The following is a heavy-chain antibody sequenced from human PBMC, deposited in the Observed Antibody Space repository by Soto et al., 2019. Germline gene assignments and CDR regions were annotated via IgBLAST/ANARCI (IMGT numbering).Heavy chain of an antibody. D-gene: IGHD3-10*01. V-gene: IGHV4-59*08. CDR3: VRQGIGNLHGLVDV. Sequence: QVQLQESGPGLVKPSETLSLTCTVSGGSIDGRNCAWIRQPPGKGLEWLGYVYYDGGSSYNPSVKSQPTRSMDTSKSQFSLQLRSVTAADTAVYYCVRQGIGNLHGLVDVWGRGTTVTVSS. CDR2: VYYDGGS. CDR1: GGSIDGRN. J-gene: IGHJ6*02.